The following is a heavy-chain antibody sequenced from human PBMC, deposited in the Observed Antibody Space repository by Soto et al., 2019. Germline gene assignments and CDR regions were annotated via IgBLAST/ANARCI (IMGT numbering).Heavy chain of an antibody. CDR3: ARQDDFWSGYNSFDP. V-gene: IGHV4-39*01. J-gene: IGHJ5*02. Sequence: QLQLQESGPGLVKPSETLSLTCSVSGGSISTTSYYWAWIRQPPGKGLEWVGSIYYNGFTYYNPSLKIRLTISVDTSKHQFSLRLSSVTAADTALYYCARQDDFWSGYNSFDPWGQGTLVTVSS. CDR2: IYYNGFT. D-gene: IGHD3-3*01. CDR1: GGSISTTSYY.